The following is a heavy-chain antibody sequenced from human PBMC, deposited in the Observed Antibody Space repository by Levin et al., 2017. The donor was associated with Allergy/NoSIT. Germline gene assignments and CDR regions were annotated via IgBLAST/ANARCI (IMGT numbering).Heavy chain of an antibody. Sequence: GGSLRLSCAASGFTFSSYGMHWVRQAPGKGLEWVAVIWYDGSNKYYADSVKGRFTISRDNSKNTLYLQMNSLRAEDTAVYYCAREPYDILTGYLGLVDYWGQGTLVTVSS. V-gene: IGHV3-33*01. CDR3: AREPYDILTGYLGLVDY. CDR2: IWYDGSNK. J-gene: IGHJ4*02. D-gene: IGHD3-9*01. CDR1: GFTFSSYG.